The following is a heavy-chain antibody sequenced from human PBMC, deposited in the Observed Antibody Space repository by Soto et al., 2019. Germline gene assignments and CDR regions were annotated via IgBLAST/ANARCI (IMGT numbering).Heavy chain of an antibody. D-gene: IGHD2-15*01. CDR2: IYHSGST. CDR3: ARALGYCSGGSCKAFDY. Sequence: LDTLSLSCAFSGFSISGSSLWNRVRPPPGKGLEWIGEIYHSGSTNYNPSLKSRVTISVDKSKNQFSLKLSSVTAADTAVYYCARALGYCSGGSCKAFDYWGQGTMVNVSP. V-gene: IGHV4-4*02. J-gene: IGHJ4*02. CDR1: GFSISGSSL.